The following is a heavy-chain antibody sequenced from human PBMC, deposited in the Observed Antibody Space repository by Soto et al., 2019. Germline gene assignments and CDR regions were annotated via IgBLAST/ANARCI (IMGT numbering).Heavy chain of an antibody. CDR2: IYYSGST. V-gene: IGHV4-31*02. J-gene: IGHJ6*02. Sequence: VQLLESGGGLVQPGGSLRLSCAASGFTFSSYAMSWVRQAPGKGLEWIGYIYYSGSTYYNPSLKSRVTISVDTSKNQFSLKLSSVTAADTAVYYCARDAVLNGGYGMDVWGQGTTVTVSS. CDR3: ARDAVLNGGYGMDV. D-gene: IGHD1-1*01. CDR1: GFTFSSYA.